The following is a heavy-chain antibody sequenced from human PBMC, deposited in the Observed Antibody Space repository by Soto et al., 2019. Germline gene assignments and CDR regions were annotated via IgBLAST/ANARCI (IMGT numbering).Heavy chain of an antibody. CDR3: ARGGRELLPFDY. J-gene: IGHJ4*02. CDR1: GFTFSNAW. D-gene: IGHD1-26*01. CDR2: IKSKTDGGTT. V-gene: IGHV3-15*01. Sequence: PGGSLRLSCAASGFTFSNAWMSWVRQAPGKGLEWVGRIKSKTDGGTTDYAAPVKGRFTISRDDSKNTLYLQMNSLKTADTAVYYCARGGRELLPFDYWGQGTLVTVSS.